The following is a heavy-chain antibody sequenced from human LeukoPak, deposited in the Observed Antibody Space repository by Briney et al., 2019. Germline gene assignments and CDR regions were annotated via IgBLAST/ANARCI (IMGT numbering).Heavy chain of an antibody. V-gene: IGHV4-59*08. CDR2: IYYTGGET. CDR1: GGSLNSYY. J-gene: IGHJ3*02. CDR3: ARQPGGTAAFDI. Sequence: SETLSLTCTVSGGSLNSYYWSWIRQPPGKGLEWIGYIYYTGGETNYNPPLKSRLTISDDTSKNQFSLMLTSVTAADTAVYYCARQPGGTAAFDIWAQGTMVTVSS. D-gene: IGHD1-14*01.